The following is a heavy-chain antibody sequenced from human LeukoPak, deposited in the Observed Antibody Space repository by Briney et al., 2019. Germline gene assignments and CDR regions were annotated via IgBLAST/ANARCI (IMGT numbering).Heavy chain of an antibody. CDR1: GYTFTSYG. CDR3: AGGIAVAVRFDY. D-gene: IGHD6-19*01. J-gene: IGHJ4*02. Sequence: WASVKVSCKASGYTFTSYGISWVRQAPGQGLEWMGWISPYNGNTNYAQKLQGRVTMTTDTSTSTAYMDLRSLRSDDTAVYYCAGGIAVAVRFDYWGQGTLVTVSS. V-gene: IGHV1-18*01. CDR2: ISPYNGNT.